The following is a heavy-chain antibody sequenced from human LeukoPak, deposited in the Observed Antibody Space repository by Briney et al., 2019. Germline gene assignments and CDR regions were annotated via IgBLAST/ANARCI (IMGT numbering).Heavy chain of an antibody. D-gene: IGHD3-22*01. CDR2: IWYDGSNI. Sequence: GGSLRLSCVAPGFTFSRYGMHWVRQAPGKGLEWVALIWYDGSNICYADSVKGRFTISRDNSKNTLYLQMNSLSAEDTAVYYCARDLRLQRYDSSFPDQWGQGTLVTVSS. CDR3: ARDLRLQRYDSSFPDQ. V-gene: IGHV3-33*01. CDR1: GFTFSRYG. J-gene: IGHJ4*02.